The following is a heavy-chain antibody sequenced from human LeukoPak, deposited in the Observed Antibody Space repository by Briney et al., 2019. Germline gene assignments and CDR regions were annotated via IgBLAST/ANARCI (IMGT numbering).Heavy chain of an antibody. CDR2: IYYSGST. Sequence: PSETLSLTCTVSGGPISSYYWSWIRQPPGKGLEWIGYIYYSGSTNYNPSLKSRVTISVDTSKNQFSLKLSSVTAADTAVYYCARSMYYDFWSGYYYYGMDVWGQGTTVTVSS. J-gene: IGHJ6*02. D-gene: IGHD3-3*01. V-gene: IGHV4-59*01. CDR3: ARSMYYDFWSGYYYYGMDV. CDR1: GGPISSYY.